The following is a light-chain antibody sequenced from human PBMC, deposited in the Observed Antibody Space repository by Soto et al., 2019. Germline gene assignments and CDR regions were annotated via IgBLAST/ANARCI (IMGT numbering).Light chain of an antibody. CDR2: GAF. CDR1: QSVSSN. CDR3: QHRDNWSYI. Sequence: IVMTQSPVTLSVSPGERATLSCRASQSVSSNLAWYQQKPGQAPSLLIYGAFTRATGIPDRFSGSGSGTDFTLTISRLEPEDFAVYYCQHRDNWSYIFGQGTKVDIK. J-gene: IGKJ2*01. V-gene: IGKV3-15*01.